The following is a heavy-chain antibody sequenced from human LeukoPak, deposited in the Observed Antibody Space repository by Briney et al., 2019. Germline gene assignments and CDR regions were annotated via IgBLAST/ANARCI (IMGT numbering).Heavy chain of an antibody. CDR2: IYYSGST. V-gene: IGHV4-31*03. Sequence: SETLSLTCTVSGGSISSGGYYWSWIRQPPGKGLEWIGYIYYSGSTYYNPSLKSRVTISVDTSKNQFSLKLSSVTAADTAVYYCARDRYCSGGSCYGYGMDVWGQGTTVAVSS. CDR1: GGSISSGGYY. J-gene: IGHJ6*02. D-gene: IGHD2-15*01. CDR3: ARDRYCSGGSCYGYGMDV.